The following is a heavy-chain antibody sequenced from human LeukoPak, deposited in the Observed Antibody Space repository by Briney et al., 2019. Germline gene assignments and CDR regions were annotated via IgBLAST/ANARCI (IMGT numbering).Heavy chain of an antibody. D-gene: IGHD6-19*01. CDR2: INPNSGGT. V-gene: IGHV1-2*02. CDR3: ATQATSGWHFS. CDR1: GYTFTGYY. J-gene: IGHJ5*02. Sequence: GASVKVSCKASGYTFTGYYMHWVRQAPGQGPEWIGWINPNSGGTNYAQKFQGRVTMTRDTSLSTVYMELSRLRSDGTAVYYCATQATSGWHFSWGQGTLVTVSS.